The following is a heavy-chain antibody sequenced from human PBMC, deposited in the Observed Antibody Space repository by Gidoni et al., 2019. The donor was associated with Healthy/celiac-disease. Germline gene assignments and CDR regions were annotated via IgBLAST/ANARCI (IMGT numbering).Heavy chain of an antibody. V-gene: IGHV3-21*01. D-gene: IGHD2-15*01. CDR1: GFTFSSYS. CDR3: ARVDGYCSGGSCGGDY. Sequence: EVQLVESGGGLVKPGGSLRLSCAASGFTFSSYSMNWVRQAPGQGREWVSSISSSISYIYYADSVKGRFTIYRDNAKNSLYLQMNSLRAEDTAVYYCARVDGYCSGGSCGGDYWGQGTLVTVSS. J-gene: IGHJ4*02. CDR2: ISSSISYI.